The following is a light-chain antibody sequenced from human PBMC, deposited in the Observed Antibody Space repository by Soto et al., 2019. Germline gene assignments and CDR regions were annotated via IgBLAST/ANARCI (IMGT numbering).Light chain of an antibody. CDR1: QDISNY. CDR3: QQYDNLLQFT. CDR2: DES. V-gene: IGKV1-33*01. Sequence: DIQMTQSPSSLSASVGDRVTITCQASQDISNYLNWYQQKPGKAPKLLIYDESNLETGVPSRFSGSGSGTDFTFTISSLQHEDIATDYCQQYDNLLQFTFGPGTKVDIK. J-gene: IGKJ3*01.